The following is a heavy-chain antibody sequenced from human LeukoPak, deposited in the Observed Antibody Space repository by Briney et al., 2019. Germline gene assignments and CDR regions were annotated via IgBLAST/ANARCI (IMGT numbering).Heavy chain of an antibody. CDR2: INPNTGDT. J-gene: IGHJ5*02. CDR1: GYSFTGYS. V-gene: IGHV1-2*02. Sequence: ASVKVSCKASGYSFTGYSVHWVRQAPGQGLERMGWINPNTGDTNYAQKFPARVTMSRDTSISTVYMELSSLRSDDTAVYYCTRDFWSVAGAGPGFDPWGQGTLVIVSS. CDR3: TRDFWSVAGAGPGFDP. D-gene: IGHD6-13*01.